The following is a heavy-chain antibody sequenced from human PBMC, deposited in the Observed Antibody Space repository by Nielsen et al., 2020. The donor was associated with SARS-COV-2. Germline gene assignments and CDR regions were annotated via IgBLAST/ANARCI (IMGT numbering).Heavy chain of an antibody. Sequence: WLRQPPGKGLEWVANIKQDGSEKYYVDSVKGRFTISRDNAKNSLYLQMNSLRAEDTAVYYCARDRLGTYYYGSGSYKYYYYGMDVWGQGTTITVSS. J-gene: IGHJ6*02. CDR3: ARDRLGTYYYGSGSYKYYYYGMDV. V-gene: IGHV3-7*01. CDR2: IKQDGSEK. D-gene: IGHD3-10*01.